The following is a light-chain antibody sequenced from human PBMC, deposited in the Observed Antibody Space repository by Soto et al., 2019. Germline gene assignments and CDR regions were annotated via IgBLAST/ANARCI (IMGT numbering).Light chain of an antibody. CDR2: DAS. CDR3: QQYGSSTIT. V-gene: IGKV3-20*01. J-gene: IGKJ5*01. Sequence: EIVLTQSPGTLSLSPGERATLSCRASQSIGSSYLAWYQQKPGQAPRLLIYDASSSATGIPDRFSGSGSGTDFTLSISRLETEDFAVYYCQQYGSSTITFGQGTRLEI. CDR1: QSIGSSY.